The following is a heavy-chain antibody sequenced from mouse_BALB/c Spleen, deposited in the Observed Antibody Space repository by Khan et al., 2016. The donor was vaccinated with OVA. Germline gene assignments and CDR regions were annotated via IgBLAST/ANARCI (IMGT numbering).Heavy chain of an antibody. CDR3: TRDRIDY. CDR1: GYTFTTYW. Sequence: QVQLKQSGAELAKPGASVKMSCKASGYTFTTYWLHWVKQRPGQGLEWIGYINPTSGYTYYNEKFKDKATLSADKSSSTAYMQLSSLTSEESAVYYCTRDRIDYWGQGTTLTVSS. V-gene: IGHV1-7*01. CDR2: INPTSGYT. J-gene: IGHJ2*01.